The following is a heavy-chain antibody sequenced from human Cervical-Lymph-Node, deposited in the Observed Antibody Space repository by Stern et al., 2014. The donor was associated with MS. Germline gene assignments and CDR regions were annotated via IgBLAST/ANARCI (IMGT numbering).Heavy chain of an antibody. CDR3: ARSSSPSPYYYYGMDV. Sequence: VQLVESGGGVVQPGRSLRLSCAASGFTFSSYGMHWVRQAPGKGLEWVAGIWYDGSNKYYADSVKCRFTISRDNSKNTLYLQMNSLRAEDTAVYYCARSSSPSPYYYYGMDVWGQGTTVTVSS. CDR1: GFTFSSYG. J-gene: IGHJ6*02. V-gene: IGHV3-33*01. CDR2: IWYDGSNK. D-gene: IGHD6-13*01.